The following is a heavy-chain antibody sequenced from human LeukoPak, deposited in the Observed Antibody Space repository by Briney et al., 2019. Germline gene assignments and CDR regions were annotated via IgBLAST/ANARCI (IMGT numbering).Heavy chain of an antibody. CDR2: IYSGTI. CDR1: GFTVSSSS. Sequence: PGGSLRLSCTVSGFTVSSSSMSWVRQAPGKGLEWVSFIYSGTIHYSDSVKGRFTISRDNAKNSLYLQMNSLRAEDTALYYCARDQGGSYYGSGSSFDYWGQGTLVTVSS. CDR3: ARDQGGSYYGSGSSFDY. D-gene: IGHD3-10*01. V-gene: IGHV3-53*01. J-gene: IGHJ4*02.